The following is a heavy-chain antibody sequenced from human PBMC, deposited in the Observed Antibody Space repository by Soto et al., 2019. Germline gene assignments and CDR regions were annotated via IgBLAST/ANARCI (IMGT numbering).Heavy chain of an antibody. CDR2: MGTAGDT. V-gene: IGHV3-13*04. CDR1: GFTFSSYD. J-gene: IGHJ2*01. Sequence: EVQLVESGGGLVQPGGSLRLSCAASGFTFSSYDMHWVRQATGKGLEWVSAMGTAGDTYYPGSVKGRFTISRENAKNSLYLQMNSLRAGATAVYYCASAPLRCFDLWGRGTLVADSS. CDR3: ASAPLRCFDL.